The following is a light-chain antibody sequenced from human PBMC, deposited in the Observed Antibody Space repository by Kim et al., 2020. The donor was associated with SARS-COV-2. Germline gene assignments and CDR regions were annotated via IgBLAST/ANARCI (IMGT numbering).Light chain of an antibody. CDR2: DAS. CDR3: QQYDDLPRT. Sequence: ASVGDRVTITCQASQAIRMYLNWFQQKPGKAPKVLIYDASNLETGVPSRFSGSGSGTDFTFTISSLEPEDIATYYCQQYDDLPRTFGGGTKVDIK. V-gene: IGKV1-33*01. CDR1: QAIRMY. J-gene: IGKJ4*01.